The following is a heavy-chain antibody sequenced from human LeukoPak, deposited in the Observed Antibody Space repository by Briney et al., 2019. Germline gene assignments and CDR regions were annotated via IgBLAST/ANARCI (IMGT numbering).Heavy chain of an antibody. D-gene: IGHD3-10*01. V-gene: IGHV4-59*01. CDR3: ARAAGDSPPYYYYMDV. J-gene: IGHJ6*03. CDR1: GGSFSGYY. CDR2: IYYSGST. Sequence: SETLSLTCAVYGGSFSGYYWSWIRQPPGKGLEWIGYIYYSGSTNYNPSLKSRVTISVDTSKNQFSLKLSSVTAADTAVYYCARAAGDSPPYYYYMDVWGKGTTVTVSS.